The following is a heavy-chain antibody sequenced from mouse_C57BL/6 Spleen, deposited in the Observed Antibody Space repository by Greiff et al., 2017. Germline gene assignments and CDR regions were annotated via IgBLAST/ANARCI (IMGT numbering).Heavy chain of an antibody. CDR2: INPSSGYT. CDR1: GYTFTSYW. Sequence: QVQLQQSGAELAKPGASVKLSCKASGYTFTSYWMHWVKQRPGQGLEWIGYINPSSGYTKYNQKFKDKATLTADKSSSTASMQLSNLTYSDSAGYYCARYCYYDVCAMDYWGQRTSVTVSS. J-gene: IGHJ4*01. D-gene: IGHD2-4*01. CDR3: ARYCYYDVCAMDY. V-gene: IGHV1-7*01.